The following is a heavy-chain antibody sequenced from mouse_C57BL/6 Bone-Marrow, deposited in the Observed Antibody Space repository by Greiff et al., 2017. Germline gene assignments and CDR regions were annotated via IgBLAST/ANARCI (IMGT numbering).Heavy chain of an antibody. CDR1: GYTFTSYG. Sequence: VQLQQSGAELARPGASVKLSCKASGYTFTSYGISWVKQRTGQGLEWIGEIYPRSGNTYYNEKFKGKATLTADKSSSTAYMELRSLTSEDSAVYFCARQSGTGWYFDVWGTGTTVTVSS. CDR2: IYPRSGNT. J-gene: IGHJ1*03. CDR3: ARQSGTGWYFDV. D-gene: IGHD4-1*01. V-gene: IGHV1-81*01.